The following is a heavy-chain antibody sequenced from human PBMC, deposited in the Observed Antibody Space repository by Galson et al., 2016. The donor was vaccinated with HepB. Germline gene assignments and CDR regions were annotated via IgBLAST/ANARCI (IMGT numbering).Heavy chain of an antibody. V-gene: IGHV1-18*01. CDR3: ARVAPDYDILIGYYYFEN. CDR2: ITAFNGNT. Sequence: SVKVSCKASGYSFSDYAVSWVRQAPGQRLEWLGGITAFNGNTQYPQKFQGRITMTTDTSASTAYMELTSLRSDDTAMYYCARVAPDYDILIGYYYFENWGQGTRVTVSS. CDR1: GYSFSDYA. J-gene: IGHJ4*02. D-gene: IGHD3-9*01.